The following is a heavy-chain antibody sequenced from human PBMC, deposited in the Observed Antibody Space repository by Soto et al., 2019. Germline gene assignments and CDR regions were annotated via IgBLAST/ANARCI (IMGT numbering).Heavy chain of an antibody. Sequence: GGSLRLSCAASGFTFSSYEMNWVRQAPGKGLEWVSYISSSGSTIYYADSVKGRFTISRDNAKNSLYLQMNSLRAEDTAVYYCARALLTDKNYYYGMDVWGQGTTVTVSS. CDR2: ISSSGSTI. J-gene: IGHJ6*02. CDR1: GFTFSSYE. CDR3: ARALLTDKNYYYGMDV. V-gene: IGHV3-48*03. D-gene: IGHD2-15*01.